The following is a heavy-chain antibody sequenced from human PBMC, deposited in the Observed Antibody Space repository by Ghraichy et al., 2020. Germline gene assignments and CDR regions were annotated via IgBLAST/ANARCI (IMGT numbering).Heavy chain of an antibody. CDR1: GFTFSSYA. CDR3: AKLDRSSWGNFDY. V-gene: IGHV3-23*01. J-gene: IGHJ4*02. D-gene: IGHD6-13*01. CDR2: ISGSGGST. Sequence: GESLNISCAASGFTFSSYAMSWVRQAPGKGLEWVSAISGSGGSTYYADSVKGRFTISRDNSKNTLYLQMNSLRAEDTAVYYCAKLDRSSWGNFDYWGQGTLVTVSS.